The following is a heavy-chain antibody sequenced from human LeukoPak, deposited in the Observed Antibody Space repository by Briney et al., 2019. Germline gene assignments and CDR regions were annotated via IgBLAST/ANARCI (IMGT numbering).Heavy chain of an antibody. D-gene: IGHD6-6*01. Sequence: PGGSLRLSCAASGFTFSSYGMHWVRQAPGKGLEWVAVISYDGSNKYYADSVKGRFTISRDDSKNTLYLQMNSLRAEDAAVYYCAKLPALRLIAARLNNWFDPWGQGTLVTVSS. CDR2: ISYDGSNK. J-gene: IGHJ5*02. V-gene: IGHV3-30*18. CDR3: AKLPALRLIAARLNNWFDP. CDR1: GFTFSSYG.